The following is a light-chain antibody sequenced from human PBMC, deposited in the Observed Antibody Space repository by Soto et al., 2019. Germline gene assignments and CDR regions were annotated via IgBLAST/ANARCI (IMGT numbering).Light chain of an antibody. CDR1: QSVSSN. V-gene: IGKV3-15*01. CDR2: GAS. J-gene: IGKJ2*01. CDR3: QQYNNWPPMYT. Sequence: EIVMTQSPATLSVSPGERATLSCRASQSVSSNLAWYQQKPGQAPRLLIYGASTRATGIPARFSGSGSGTEFTLTISSLQSEDCAVYYCQQYNNWPPMYTFGQGTKVDIK.